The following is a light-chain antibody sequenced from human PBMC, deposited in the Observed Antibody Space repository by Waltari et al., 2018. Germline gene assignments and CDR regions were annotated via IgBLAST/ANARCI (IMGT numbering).Light chain of an antibody. CDR2: GAS. J-gene: IGKJ1*01. Sequence: DIQMTQSPSSVSAFVGDRVTMTCRASQSISNWLAWYQQKPGKAPKLLIYGASDLHSGVPSRFSGSGAGTDFTLTINSLEAEDAATYYCHQTSSLPETFGQGTKVEIK. CDR3: HQTSSLPET. CDR1: QSISNW. V-gene: IGKV1-12*01.